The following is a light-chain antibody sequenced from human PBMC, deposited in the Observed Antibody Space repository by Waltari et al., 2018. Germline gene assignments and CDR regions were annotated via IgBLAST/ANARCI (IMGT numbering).Light chain of an antibody. CDR1: SSNIGSNT. V-gene: IGLV1-44*01. Sequence: QSVLTQPPSASGTPGQRVTISCSGSSSNIGSNTVNWYQQLPGTAPKLLIYSNNQRSSGVPDRFSGSKSGTSASLAISWLQSEDEADYYCAAWDDSLNGWVFGGGTKLTVL. CDR3: AAWDDSLNGWV. CDR2: SNN. J-gene: IGLJ3*02.